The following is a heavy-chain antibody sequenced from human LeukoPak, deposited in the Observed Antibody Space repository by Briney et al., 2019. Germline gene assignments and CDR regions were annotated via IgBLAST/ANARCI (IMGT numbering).Heavy chain of an antibody. V-gene: IGHV3-53*01. J-gene: IGHJ4*02. D-gene: IGHD6-19*01. CDR1: GFTVSSNY. CDR3: ATGSSGWYPLDY. CDR2: IYSGGST. Sequence: PGGSLRLSCAASGFTVSSNYMSWVRQASGKGLEWVSVIYSGGSTYYADSVKGRFTISRDNSKNTLYLQMNSLRAEDTAVYYCATGSSGWYPLDYWGQGTLVTVSS.